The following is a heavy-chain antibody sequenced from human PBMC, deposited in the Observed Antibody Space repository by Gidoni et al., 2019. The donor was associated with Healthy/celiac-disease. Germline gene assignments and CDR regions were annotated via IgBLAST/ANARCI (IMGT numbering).Heavy chain of an antibody. Sequence: EVQLVESGGGLVKPGGSLRLSCAASGFTFSSYSMNWVRQAPGKGLEWVSSISSSSSYIYYADSVKGRFTISRDNAKNSLYLQMNSLRAEDTAVYYCARTPTLEGGATSGDYWGQGTLVTVSS. CDR3: ARTPTLEGGATSGDY. CDR1: GFTFSSYS. V-gene: IGHV3-21*01. J-gene: IGHJ4*02. D-gene: IGHD1-26*01. CDR2: ISSSSSYI.